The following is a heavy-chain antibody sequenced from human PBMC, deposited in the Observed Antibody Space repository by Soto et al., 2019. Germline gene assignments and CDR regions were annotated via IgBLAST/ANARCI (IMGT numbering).Heavy chain of an antibody. D-gene: IGHD2-8*01. V-gene: IGHV3-48*02. CDR1: GFTFSTSS. J-gene: IGHJ6*02. CDR2: ISSSGSTI. CDR3: ARGEWDYGMEV. Sequence: GGSLRLSCAASGFTFSTSSMNWVRQAPGKGLEWVSYISSSGSTIYYADSVKGRFTISRNNAKSSLYLQMNSVRDGDTAVYHCARGEWDYGMEVWGQGTTVTVSS.